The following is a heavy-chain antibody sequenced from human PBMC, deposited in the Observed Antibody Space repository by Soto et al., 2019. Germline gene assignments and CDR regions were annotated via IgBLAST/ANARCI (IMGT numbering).Heavy chain of an antibody. CDR2: ISGSGGST. CDR1: GFTFSSYA. Sequence: GGSLRLSCAASGFTFSSYAMSWVRQAPGKGLEWGSAISGSGGSTYYADSVKGRFTISRDNSKNKLYLQMNSLRAEVTAVYYCAKGPGEWLLLKYYYSYGMDVWGQGTTVTVSS. J-gene: IGHJ6*02. D-gene: IGHD3-22*01. CDR3: AKGPGEWLLLKYYYSYGMDV. V-gene: IGHV3-23*01.